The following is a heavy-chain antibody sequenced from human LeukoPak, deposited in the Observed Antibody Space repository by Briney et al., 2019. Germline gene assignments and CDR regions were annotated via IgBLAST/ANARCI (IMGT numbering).Heavy chain of an antibody. CDR1: GFTFDDYA. D-gene: IGHD2-8*01. J-gene: IGHJ4*02. CDR2: ISWNSGSI. Sequence: GGSLRLSCAASGFTFDDYAMHWVRQAPGKGLEWVSGISWNSGSIGYADSVKGRFTISRDNSKNTLYLQMNSLRAEDTAVYYCAKDMILYSAGGNYFDYWGQGTLVTVSS. CDR3: AKDMILYSAGGNYFDY. V-gene: IGHV3-9*01.